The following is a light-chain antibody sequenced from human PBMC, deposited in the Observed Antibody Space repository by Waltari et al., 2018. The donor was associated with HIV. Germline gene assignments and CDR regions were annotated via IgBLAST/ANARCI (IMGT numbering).Light chain of an antibody. J-gene: IGLJ2*01. Sequence: QTVVTQERSFSVSPGGPVTLTLGLSSGPVSTSYHPSWYQQTPGQAPRTLIYSTNTRSSGVPDRFSDSILGNKAALTITGAQADDESDYYCVLFMDTGVVFGGGTKLTVL. V-gene: IGLV8-61*01. CDR2: STN. CDR3: VLFMDTGVV. CDR1: SGPVSTSYH.